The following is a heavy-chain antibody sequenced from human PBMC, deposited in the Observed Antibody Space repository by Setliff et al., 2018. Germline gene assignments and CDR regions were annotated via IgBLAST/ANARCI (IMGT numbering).Heavy chain of an antibody. CDR3: AREHGYCSGGSGHYGMDV. D-gene: IGHD2-15*01. CDR2: IIPIFGTA. CDR1: GVTFGSYA. J-gene: IGHJ6*02. Sequence: AVNFSSKASGVTFGSYAISWVRQAPGQGLEWMGGIIPIFGTANYAQKFQGRVTLTTDESTSTAYMELSSLRSEDTAVYYCAREHGYCSGGSGHYGMDVWGQGTTVTVSS. V-gene: IGHV1-69*05.